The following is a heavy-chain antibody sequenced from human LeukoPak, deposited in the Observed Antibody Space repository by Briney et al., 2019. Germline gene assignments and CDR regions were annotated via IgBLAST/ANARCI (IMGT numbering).Heavy chain of an antibody. D-gene: IGHD2-2*01. J-gene: IGHJ6*03. CDR1: GYSISNNYY. CDR3: AREFGYCSSANCYAEEVPFYYYYYYMDV. V-gene: IGHV4-38-2*02. Sequence: SETLSLTCTVSGYSISNNYYWGWIRQPPGKGLQWIGSIYHSGSTYYSPSLKSRVTVSVDTSKNQFSLKLSSVTAADTAVYYCAREFGYCSSANCYAEEVPFYYYYYYMDVWGKGTTVTISS. CDR2: IYHSGST.